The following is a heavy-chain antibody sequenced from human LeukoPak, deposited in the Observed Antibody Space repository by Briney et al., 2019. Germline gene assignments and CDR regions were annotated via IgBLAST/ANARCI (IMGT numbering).Heavy chain of an antibody. CDR2: IYPGDSDT. Sequence: GESLKISCKGSGYSFTSYWIGWVRQMPGKGLEWMGIIYPGDSDTRYSPSFQGQVTISADKSISTAYLQWSSLKASDTAMYYCARGSRYDFWSGYYSYMDVWGKGTTVTVSS. CDR1: GYSFTSYW. J-gene: IGHJ6*03. D-gene: IGHD3-3*01. CDR3: ARGSRYDFWSGYYSYMDV. V-gene: IGHV5-51*01.